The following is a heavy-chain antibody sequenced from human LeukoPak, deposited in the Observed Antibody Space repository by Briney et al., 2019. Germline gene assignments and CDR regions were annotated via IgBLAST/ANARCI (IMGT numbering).Heavy chain of an antibody. CDR3: ARGRTGAVALDF. D-gene: IGHD1-1*01. Sequence: SETLSLTCAVYGGSFSGHYWTWIRQPPGKGLEWIGESTHSGSTNYNPSLKSRVTISVDTSKSQFSLKLTSVTAADTAVYHCARGRTGAVALDFWGPGMLVTVSS. J-gene: IGHJ4*02. V-gene: IGHV4-34*01. CDR1: GGSFSGHY. CDR2: STHSGST.